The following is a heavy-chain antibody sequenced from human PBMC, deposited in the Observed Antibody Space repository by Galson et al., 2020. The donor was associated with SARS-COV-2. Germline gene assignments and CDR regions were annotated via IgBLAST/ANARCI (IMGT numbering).Heavy chain of an antibody. D-gene: IGHD4-17*01. Sequence: SETLSLTSTVSGGSSSSSRHYWGWIRQPPGKGLEWIGRIDNSGSTYYNPSLKSRVTISVDTSKNQFSLKLSSVTAADTALYYCARLDNYGVEYWGLGTLVTISS. CDR1: GGSSSSSRHY. J-gene: IGHJ4*02. CDR2: IDNSGST. V-gene: IGHV4-39*01. CDR3: ARLDNYGVEY.